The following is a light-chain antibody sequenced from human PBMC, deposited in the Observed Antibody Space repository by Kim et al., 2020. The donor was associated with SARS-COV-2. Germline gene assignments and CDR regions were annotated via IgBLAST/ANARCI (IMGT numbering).Light chain of an antibody. V-gene: IGKV1-5*01. CDR1: QSISSW. Sequence: DIQMTQSPSTLSVSVGDRVTITCRASQSISSWLAWYHQKPGKAPKLLIYDASSLESGVPSRFSGSGSGTEFTLTISSLQPDDFATYYCQQYDSYPNTFGQGTRLEIK. J-gene: IGKJ5*01. CDR2: DAS. CDR3: QQYDSYPNT.